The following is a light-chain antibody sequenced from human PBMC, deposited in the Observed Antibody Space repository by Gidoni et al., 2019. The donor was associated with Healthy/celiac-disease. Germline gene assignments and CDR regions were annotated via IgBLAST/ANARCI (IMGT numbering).Light chain of an antibody. CDR3: CSYAGSYTYV. CDR2: NVS. CDR1: SSDVGGYKY. Sequence: QSALTQPRSVSGSPGQSVTISCTGTSSDVGGYKYVSWYQQPPGKAPKLMIYNVSKRPSGVPDRFSGSKSDSTASLTISGLQAEDEADYYCCSYAGSYTYVFGTGTKVTVL. J-gene: IGLJ1*01. V-gene: IGLV2-11*01.